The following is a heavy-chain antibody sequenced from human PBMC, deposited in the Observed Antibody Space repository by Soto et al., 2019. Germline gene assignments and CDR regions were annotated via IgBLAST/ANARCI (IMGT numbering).Heavy chain of an antibody. V-gene: IGHV3-23*01. Sequence: GGSLRLSCAASGFTFSSYAMIWVRQAPGKGLEWXSAMXXXGXSXXXAXXMXGRFTISRDNSKNTLYLQMNSLRAEDTAIYYCASDYGDYRGYFDYWGQGALVTVSS. CDR1: GFTFSSYA. CDR2: MXXXGXSX. D-gene: IGHD4-17*01. CDR3: ASDYGDYRGYFDY. J-gene: IGHJ4*02.